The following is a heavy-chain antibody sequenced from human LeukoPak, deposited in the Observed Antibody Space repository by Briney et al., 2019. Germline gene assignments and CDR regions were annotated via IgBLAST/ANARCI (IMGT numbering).Heavy chain of an antibody. CDR1: GGSISSGGYY. J-gene: IGHJ4*02. V-gene: IGHV3-23*01. CDR3: ANPGRYTSGWVFPPSFDY. D-gene: IGHD6-19*01. CDR2: VSGGGGST. Sequence: ETLSLTCTVSGGSISSGGYYWTWIRQAPGKGLEWVSAVSGGGGSTNYADSVKGRFTISRDNSKNTLYLQMNSLRAEDTAVYYCANPGRYTSGWVFPPSFDYWGQGTPVTVSS.